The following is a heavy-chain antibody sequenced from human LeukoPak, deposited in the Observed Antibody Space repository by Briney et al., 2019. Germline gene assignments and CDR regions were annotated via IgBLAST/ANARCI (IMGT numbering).Heavy chain of an antibody. CDR2: IRYDGSNK. D-gene: IGHD2-15*01. J-gene: IGHJ4*02. V-gene: IGHV3-30*02. CDR3: AKHRDKKGSFDY. CDR1: GFTFSSYS. Sequence: GGSLRLSCAASGFTFSSYSMNWVRQAPGKGLEWVAFIRYDGSNKYYADSVKGRFTISRDNSKNTLYLQMNSLRAEDTAVYYCAKHRDKKGSFDYWGQGTLVTVSS.